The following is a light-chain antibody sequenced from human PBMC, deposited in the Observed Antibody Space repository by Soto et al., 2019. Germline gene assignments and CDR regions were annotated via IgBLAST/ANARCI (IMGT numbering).Light chain of an antibody. V-gene: IGKV1-5*03. CDR3: HQYDSFPGT. Sequence: DIPMTQSPSTLSTSVGDRITITCRASQSINSWLAWYQQKPGKAPKLLIYKASTLVSGVPSRFSGSGSGTDFTLTISSLQPDDFATYYCHQYDSFPGTFGQGTKVEIK. CDR2: KAS. J-gene: IGKJ1*01. CDR1: QSINSW.